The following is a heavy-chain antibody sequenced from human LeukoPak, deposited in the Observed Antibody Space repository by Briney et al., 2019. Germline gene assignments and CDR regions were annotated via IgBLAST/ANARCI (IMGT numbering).Heavy chain of an antibody. CDR1: GYTFTSYA. CDR3: ARDAGGPSYYYGMDV. D-gene: IGHD2-15*01. CDR2: INPSGGST. J-gene: IGHJ6*04. Sequence: ASVKVSCKASGYTFTSYAMHWVRQAPGQGLEWMGIINPSGGSTSYAQKFQGRVTMTRDTSTSTVYMELSSLRSEDTAVYYCARDAGGPSYYYGMDVWGKGTTVTVSS. V-gene: IGHV1-46*01.